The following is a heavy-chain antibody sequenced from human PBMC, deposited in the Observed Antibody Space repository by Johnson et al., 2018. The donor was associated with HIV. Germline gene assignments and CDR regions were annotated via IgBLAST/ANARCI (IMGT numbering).Heavy chain of an antibody. CDR3: ARDRGYVWGVTGDASDI. CDR1: GFTVNGNY. V-gene: IGHV3-23*04. Sequence: VLLVESGGGLVQPGGSLRLSCAVSGFTVNGNYMSWVRQAPGKGLEWVSAISGSGGSTYYADSVKGRFTISRDNSKNTLYLQMNSLRAEDTALYYCARDRGYVWGVTGDASDIWGQGTMVTVSS. CDR2: ISGSGGST. J-gene: IGHJ3*02. D-gene: IGHD3-16*01.